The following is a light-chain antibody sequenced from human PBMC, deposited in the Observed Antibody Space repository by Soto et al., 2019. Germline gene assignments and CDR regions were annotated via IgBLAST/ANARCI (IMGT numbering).Light chain of an antibody. CDR3: QSHDSSLSGRV. V-gene: IGLV1-40*01. CDR1: SSNIGAGYN. CDR2: GNS. Sequence: QSVLTQPPSVSGAPGQRVTISCTGSSSNIGAGYNVHWYQQIPGTAPKLLIYGNSNRPSGVPDRFSGSKSGSSASLAITGLHAEDEADYFCQSHDSSLSGRVFGGGTNVTVL. J-gene: IGLJ3*02.